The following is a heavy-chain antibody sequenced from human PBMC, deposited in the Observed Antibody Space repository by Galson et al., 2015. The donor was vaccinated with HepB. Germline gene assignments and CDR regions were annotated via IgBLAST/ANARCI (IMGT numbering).Heavy chain of an antibody. V-gene: IGHV4-61*02. CDR1: GGSISSVTYY. J-gene: IGHJ5*01. CDR3: ARDRSSTWYTPAGWFDS. D-gene: IGHD6-13*01. Sequence: TLSLTCTVSGGSISSVTYYWSWIRQPAGKELEWIGRIYGSGSTNYNPSLKSRVTMSVATSKDQFSLKLSSVTAADTAIYYCARDRSSTWYTPAGWFDSWGQGTLVTVSS. CDR2: IYGSGST.